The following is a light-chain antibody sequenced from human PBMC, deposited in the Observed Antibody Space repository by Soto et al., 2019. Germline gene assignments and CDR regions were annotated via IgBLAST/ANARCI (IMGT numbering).Light chain of an antibody. CDR3: QHYNNAPYT. Sequence: DIRMTQSPSSLSASVGDRVTITCRASQGISNYLAWYQQKPGKVPKLLIYSASTLQSGVPSRFSGSGSGTDFTLTISSLEPEDVATYYCQHYNNAPYTGGQGTKLEIK. CDR1: QGISNY. CDR2: SAS. J-gene: IGKJ2*01. V-gene: IGKV1-27*01.